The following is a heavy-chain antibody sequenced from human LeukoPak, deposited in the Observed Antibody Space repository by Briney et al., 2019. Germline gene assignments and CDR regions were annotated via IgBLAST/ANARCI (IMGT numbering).Heavy chain of an antibody. CDR2: IYHSGST. D-gene: IGHD3-16*01. V-gene: IGHV4-30-2*01. Sequence: SQTLSLICAVSGGSISSGGYSWSWIRQPPGKGLEWIGYIYHSGSTYYNPPLKSRVTISVDRSKNQFSLKLSSVTAADTAVYYCARDLGRLYFDYWGQGTLVTVSS. J-gene: IGHJ4*02. CDR1: GGSISSGGYS. CDR3: ARDLGRLYFDY.